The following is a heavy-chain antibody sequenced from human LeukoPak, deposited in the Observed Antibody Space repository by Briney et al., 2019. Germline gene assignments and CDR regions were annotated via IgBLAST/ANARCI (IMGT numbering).Heavy chain of an antibody. V-gene: IGHV1-8*01. CDR1: GYTFTSYD. CDR3: ARKWIFSSGYYYFDY. J-gene: IGHJ4*02. D-gene: IGHD3-22*01. CDR2: MNPNSGNT. Sequence: ASVKVSCKASGYTFTSYDINWVRQATGQGLEWMGWMNPNSGNTGYAQNFQGRVTMTRDTSISTAYMELSRLRSDDTAVYYCARKWIFSSGYYYFDYWGQGTLVTVSS.